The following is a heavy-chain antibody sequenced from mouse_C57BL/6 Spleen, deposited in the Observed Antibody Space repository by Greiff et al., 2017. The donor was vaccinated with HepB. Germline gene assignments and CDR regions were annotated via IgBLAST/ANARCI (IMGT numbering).Heavy chain of an antibody. D-gene: IGHD2-5*01. V-gene: IGHV1-52*01. CDR1: GYTFTSYW. Sequence: VQLQQPGAELVRPGSSVKLSCKASGYTFTSYWMHWVKQRPIQGLEWIGNIDPSDSETHYNQKFKDKATLTVDKSSSTAYMQLSSLTSEDSAVYYCARVDSNYLAWFAYWGQGTLVTVSA. CDR3: ARVDSNYLAWFAY. J-gene: IGHJ3*01. CDR2: IDPSDSET.